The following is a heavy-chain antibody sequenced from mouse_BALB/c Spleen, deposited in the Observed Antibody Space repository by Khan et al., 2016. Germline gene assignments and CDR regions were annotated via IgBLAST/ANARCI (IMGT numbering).Heavy chain of an antibody. Sequence: EVELVESGGGLVQPGGSLKLSCAASGFTFSSYIMSWVRQTPEKRLEWVAYISNGGGSTYYPDTVKGRFTISRDNAKNTLYLQMSSLKSEDTAMYYGARHGEIKEVRRAMDYWGQGTSVTVSS. D-gene: IGHD2-14*01. CDR1: GFTFSSYI. J-gene: IGHJ4*01. CDR3: ARHGEIKEVRRAMDY. V-gene: IGHV5-12-2*01. CDR2: ISNGGGST.